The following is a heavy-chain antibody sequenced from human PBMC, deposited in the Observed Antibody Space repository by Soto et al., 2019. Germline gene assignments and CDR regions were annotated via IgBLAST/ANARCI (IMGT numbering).Heavy chain of an antibody. V-gene: IGHV4-4*02. CDR2: IYHSGST. D-gene: IGHD6-6*01. CDR3: VARPPPTDYFDY. CDR1: RGSISSSNW. J-gene: IGHJ4*02. Sequence: QVQLQESGPGLVKPSGTLSLTCAVSRGSISSSNWWSWVRQPPGKGLEWIGEIYHSGSTNYNPSLKSRVTISLDKSKNQFSLKLSSVTAADTGVYYCVARPPPTDYFDYWGQGTLVTVSS.